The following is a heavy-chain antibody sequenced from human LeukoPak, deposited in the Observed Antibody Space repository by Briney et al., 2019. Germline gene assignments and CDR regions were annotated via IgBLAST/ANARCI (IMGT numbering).Heavy chain of an antibody. CDR1: GFSISSYY. V-gene: IGHV4-59*01. Sequence: PAETLSLTCTASGFSISSYYWSWVRQPPGKGLEWVGYICYSGSSNYNPSLKSRVTISVDTSKNQYSLKRSPVTAADTAVYYCARRYSSSWFDYWGQGTLVTVSS. J-gene: IGHJ4*02. CDR2: ICYSGSS. D-gene: IGHD6-13*01. CDR3: ARRYSSSWFDY.